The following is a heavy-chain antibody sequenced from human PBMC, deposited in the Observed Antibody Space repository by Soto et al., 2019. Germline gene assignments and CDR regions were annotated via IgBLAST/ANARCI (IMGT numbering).Heavy chain of an antibody. CDR1: GFTFSNYV. D-gene: IGHD6-13*01. CDR3: AKDHSIAAADYFFDY. J-gene: IGHJ4*02. CDR2: LSYDGGDK. Sequence: GGSLRLSCAASGFTFSNYVMHWVRQAPGKGLEWVAVLSYDGGDKYFADSVKGRFTISRDNSKNTLFLQMNSLRPEDSAVYYCAKDHSIAAADYFFDYWGQGTLVTVSS. V-gene: IGHV3-30*18.